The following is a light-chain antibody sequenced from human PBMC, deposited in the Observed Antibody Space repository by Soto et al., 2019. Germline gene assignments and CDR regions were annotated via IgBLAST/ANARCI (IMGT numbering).Light chain of an antibody. CDR1: QGISRY. CDR2: AAS. J-gene: IGKJ4*01. CDR3: QRYYSYPLT. Sequence: AIRMTQSPSSLSASTGDRVTITCRASQGISRYLARYQQKPGKAPKLLIYAASTLQSGVPSSFSGSGSGTDFTLTISCLQSEDFATYNCQRYYSYPLTFGEGTKVEIK. V-gene: IGKV1-8*01.